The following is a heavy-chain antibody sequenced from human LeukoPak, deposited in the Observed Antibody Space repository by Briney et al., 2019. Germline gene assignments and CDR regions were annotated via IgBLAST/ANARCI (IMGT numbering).Heavy chain of an antibody. D-gene: IGHD1-26*01. CDR1: GFTFSSYG. CDR2: IWYDGSNK. J-gene: IGHJ4*02. Sequence: EGSLRLSCAASGFTFSSYGMHWVRQAPGKGLEWVAVIWYDGSNKYYADSVKGRFTISRDNSKNTLYLQMNSLRAEDTAVYYCAKDRGVGPTDYSFDYWGQGTLVTVSS. V-gene: IGHV3-33*06. CDR3: AKDRGVGPTDYSFDY.